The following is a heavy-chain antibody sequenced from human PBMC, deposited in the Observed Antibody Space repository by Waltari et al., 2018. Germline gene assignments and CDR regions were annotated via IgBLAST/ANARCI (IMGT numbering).Heavy chain of an antibody. CDR1: GYTFIRYV. CDR3: ARLPGYSSGWYDN. J-gene: IGHJ4*02. Sequence: QVQLVQSGAEVKRPGASVKVSCKTSGYTFIRYVVDWVRQAPGQGLEWMGWSSPSDGHTNYAQKFQGRVTMTTDTSTSTAYMELRDLRSDDTAIYYCARLPGYSSGWYDNWGQGTLVTVSS. V-gene: IGHV1-18*01. CDR2: SSPSDGHT. D-gene: IGHD6-19*01.